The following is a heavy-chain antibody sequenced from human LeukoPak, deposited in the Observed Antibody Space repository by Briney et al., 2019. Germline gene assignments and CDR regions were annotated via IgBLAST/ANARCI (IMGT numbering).Heavy chain of an antibody. V-gene: IGHV3-30*02. Sequence: PGGSLRLSCAASGFTFSSYGMHWVRQAPGKGLEWVAFIRYDGSNKYYADSVKGRFTISRDNAKNSLYLQMNSLRAEDTALYYCARHRRKYVWFGEFDIWGQGTMVTVSS. CDR2: IRYDGSNK. CDR1: GFTFSSYG. D-gene: IGHD3-10*01. J-gene: IGHJ3*02. CDR3: ARHRRKYVWFGEFDI.